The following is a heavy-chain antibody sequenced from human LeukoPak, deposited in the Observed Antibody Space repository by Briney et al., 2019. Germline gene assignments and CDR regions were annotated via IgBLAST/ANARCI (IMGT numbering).Heavy chain of an antibody. CDR1: GFTFSSYS. Sequence: GGSLRLSCAASGFTFSSYSMHWVRQAPGKGLEWVSAISGSGGSTYYADSVKGRFTISRDNSKNTLYLQMNSLRAEDTAVYYCAKALTMTTYYMDVWGKGTTVTVSS. J-gene: IGHJ6*03. V-gene: IGHV3-23*01. D-gene: IGHD3-22*01. CDR2: ISGSGGST. CDR3: AKALTMTTYYMDV.